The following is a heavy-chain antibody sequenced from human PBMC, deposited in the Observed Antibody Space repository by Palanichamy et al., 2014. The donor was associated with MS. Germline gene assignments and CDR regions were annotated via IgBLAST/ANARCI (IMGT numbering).Heavy chain of an antibody. V-gene: IGHV3-48*02. D-gene: IGHD1-26*01. Sequence: EVQLVESGGGLGQPGGSLRLSCATSGFTFRTPSMNWVRQAPGKGLEWISFISSSSDSIYYADSVKGRFTISRDNAKNSLYLQMNSLRDDDTAVYYCARDVGFDYWGQGTLVTVSS. J-gene: IGHJ4*02. CDR1: GFTFRTPS. CDR2: ISSSSDSI. CDR3: ARDVGFDY.